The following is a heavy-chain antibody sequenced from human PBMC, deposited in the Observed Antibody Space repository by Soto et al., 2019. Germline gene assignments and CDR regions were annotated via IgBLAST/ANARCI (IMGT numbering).Heavy chain of an antibody. CDR2: TYYSGST. V-gene: IGHV4-30-4*01. Sequence: PSETLSLTCTVSGGSISSGDYYWSWIRQPPGKGLEWIGYTYYSGSTYYNPSLKSRVTISVDTSKNQFSLKLSSVTAADTAVYYCARDSTIRDFWSGYYTGGYYYGMDVWGQGTTVTVSS. CDR3: ARDSTIRDFWSGYYTGGYYYGMDV. CDR1: GGSISSGDYY. J-gene: IGHJ6*02. D-gene: IGHD3-3*01.